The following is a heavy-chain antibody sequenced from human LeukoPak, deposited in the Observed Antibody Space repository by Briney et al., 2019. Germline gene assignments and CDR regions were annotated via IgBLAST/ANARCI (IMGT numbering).Heavy chain of an antibody. V-gene: IGHV4-59*01. CDR2: IYYSGST. CDR1: GGSISSYY. CDR3: ARSYYYDSSGPTMGY. J-gene: IGHJ4*02. D-gene: IGHD3-22*01. Sequence: SETLSLTCTVSGGSISSYYWSWIRQPPGKGREWMGYIYYSGSTNYNPSLKSRVTISVDTSKNQFSLKLSSVTAADTAVYYCARSYYYDSSGPTMGYWGQGTLVTVSS.